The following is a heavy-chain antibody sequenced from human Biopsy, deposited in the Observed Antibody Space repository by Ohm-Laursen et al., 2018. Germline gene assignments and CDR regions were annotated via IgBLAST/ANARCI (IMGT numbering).Heavy chain of an antibody. Sequence: PSDTLSLTCTVSGGSISSDYWSWIRQTPGKGLEWIGYIYYSGSTNYNPSLKSRVTMSVDTSKNQFSLRLNSVTAADTAVYYCARATNSTGWPYYYFYGMDVWGQGTTVTVSS. V-gene: IGHV4-59*07. J-gene: IGHJ6*02. D-gene: IGHD2/OR15-2a*01. CDR2: IYYSGST. CDR1: GGSISSDY. CDR3: ARATNSTGWPYYYFYGMDV.